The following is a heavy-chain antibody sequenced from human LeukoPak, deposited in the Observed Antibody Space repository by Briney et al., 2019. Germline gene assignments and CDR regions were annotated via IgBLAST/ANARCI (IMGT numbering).Heavy chain of an antibody. Sequence: GGSLRLSCAASGFTFSSYSMNWVRQAPGKGLEWVSYITFSSSIIYYADSVKGRFTISRDNAKNSLYLQMNSLRAEDTAVYYCARDRLHYGEYDYWGQGTLVSVSS. CDR1: GFTFSSYS. D-gene: IGHD4-17*01. CDR2: ITFSSSII. J-gene: IGHJ4*02. CDR3: ARDRLHYGEYDY. V-gene: IGHV3-48*01.